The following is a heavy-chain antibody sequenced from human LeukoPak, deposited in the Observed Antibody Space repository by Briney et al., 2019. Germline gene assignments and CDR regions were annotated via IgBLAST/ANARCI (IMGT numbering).Heavy chain of an antibody. CDR3: AKDKRDILTGYNSFDP. D-gene: IGHD3-9*01. Sequence: GRSLRLSCAASGFTFDDYALHWVRQAPGKGLEWVSGISWNSGSIGYADSVKGRFTISRDNAKNSLYLQMNSLRAEDTALYYCAKDKRDILTGYNSFDPWGQGTLVTVSS. CDR2: ISWNSGSI. V-gene: IGHV3-9*01. CDR1: GFTFDDYA. J-gene: IGHJ5*02.